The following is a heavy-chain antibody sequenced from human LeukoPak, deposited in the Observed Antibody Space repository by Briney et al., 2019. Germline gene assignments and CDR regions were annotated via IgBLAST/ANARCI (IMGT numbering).Heavy chain of an antibody. CDR1: GGSISSGGYY. Sequence: SETLSLTCTVSGGSISSGGYYWSWIRQHPGKGLEWIGYIYYSGSTYYNPSLKSRVTISGDTSKNQFSLKLSSVTAADTAVYYCANSPRGTEYFHHWGQGTLVTVSS. V-gene: IGHV4-30-4*08. J-gene: IGHJ1*01. D-gene: IGHD4-23*01. CDR2: IYYSGST. CDR3: ANSPRGTEYFHH.